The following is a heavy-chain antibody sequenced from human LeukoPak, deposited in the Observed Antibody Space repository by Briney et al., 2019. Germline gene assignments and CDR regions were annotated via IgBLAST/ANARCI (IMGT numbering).Heavy chain of an antibody. D-gene: IGHD2-8*01. CDR1: GGSISSDSYY. CDR2: IYTSGST. Sequence: TSQTLSLTCTVSGGSISSDSYYWSWIRQPAGKGLEWIGRIYTSGSTNYNPSLKSRVTISVDTSKNQFSLKLSSVTAADTAVYYCARDEGYCTKCAKKIGYNWFDPWGQGTLVTVSS. CDR3: ARDEGYCTKCAKKIGYNWFDP. V-gene: IGHV4-61*02. J-gene: IGHJ5*02.